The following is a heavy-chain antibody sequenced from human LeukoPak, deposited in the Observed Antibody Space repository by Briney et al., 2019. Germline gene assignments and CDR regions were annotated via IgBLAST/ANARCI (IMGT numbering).Heavy chain of an antibody. D-gene: IGHD5-18*01. CDR3: ATGDDTAVPLSLYRLRTNDY. Sequence: PSETLSLTCTVSGGSISSGGYYWSWIRQHPGKGLEWIGSIYYSGSTYYNPSLKSRVTISVDTSKNQFSLKLSSVTAADTAVYYCATGDDTAVPLSLYRLRTNDYWGQGTLVTVSS. V-gene: IGHV4-39*01. J-gene: IGHJ4*02. CDR2: IYYSGST. CDR1: GGSISSGGYY.